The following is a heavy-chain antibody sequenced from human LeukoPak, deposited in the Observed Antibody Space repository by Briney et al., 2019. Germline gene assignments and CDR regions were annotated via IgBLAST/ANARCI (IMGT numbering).Heavy chain of an antibody. Sequence: GASVKVSCKASGYTFTGYYMHWVRQAPGQGLEWMGWINPNSGGTNYAQRFQGRATMTRDTSISTAYMELSRLRSDDTAVYYCARDSVRDGYNAAFDYWGQGTLVTVSS. V-gene: IGHV1-2*02. CDR1: GYTFTGYY. D-gene: IGHD5-24*01. CDR3: ARDSVRDGYNAAFDY. J-gene: IGHJ4*02. CDR2: INPNSGGT.